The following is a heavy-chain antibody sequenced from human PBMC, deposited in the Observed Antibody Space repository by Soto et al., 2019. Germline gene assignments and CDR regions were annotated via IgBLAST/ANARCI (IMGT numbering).Heavy chain of an antibody. V-gene: IGHV1-18*01. Sequence: QVQLVQSGAEVKKPGASVKVSCKASGYSFTSYGFSWARQAPGQGLEWMGWITAYNGNTNYALKLQGRVTMTTDTSTSRAYMELMSLRADDTAVDVYAGEGPNHRLSWGQGTLVAVSS. CDR1: GYSFTSYG. D-gene: IGHD3-16*02. J-gene: IGHJ5*02. CDR2: ITAYNGNT. CDR3: AGEGPNHRLS.